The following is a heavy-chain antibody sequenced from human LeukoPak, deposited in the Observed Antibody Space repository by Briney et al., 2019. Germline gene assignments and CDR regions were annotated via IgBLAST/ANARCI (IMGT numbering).Heavy chain of an antibody. CDR2: IDYSGST. V-gene: IGHV4-59*01. Sequence: SETLSLTCTVSGGSISSYYWSWIRQPPGKGLEWIGYIDYSGSTNYNPSLKSRVTISVDTSKNQFSLKLSSVTAADTAVYYCARDRVSLSYWGQGTLVTVSS. D-gene: IGHD3-10*01. CDR3: ARDRVSLSY. CDR1: GGSISSYY. J-gene: IGHJ4*02.